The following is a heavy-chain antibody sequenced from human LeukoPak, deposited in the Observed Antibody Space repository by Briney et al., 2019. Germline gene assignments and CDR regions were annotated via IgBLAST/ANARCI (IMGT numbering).Heavy chain of an antibody. J-gene: IGHJ6*03. CDR2: IYYSGGT. V-gene: IGHV4-59*01. Sequence: KPSETLSLTCTVSGGSISSYYWSWIRQPPGKGLEWIGYIYYSGGTNYNPSLKSRVTISVDTSKNQFSLKLSSVTAADTAVYYCARSYGSGRPYYYYYMDVWGKGTTVTVSS. CDR3: ARSYGSGRPYYYYYMDV. CDR1: GGSISSYY. D-gene: IGHD3-10*01.